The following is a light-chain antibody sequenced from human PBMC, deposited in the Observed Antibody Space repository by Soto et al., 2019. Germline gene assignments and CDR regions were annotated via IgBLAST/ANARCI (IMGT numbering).Light chain of an antibody. Sequence: QSALTQPASGSGSPGQSIAISCTGTFSDVGGYDYVSWYQQHPYKAPKLMIYEVTKRPSGVSNRFSGSKSGNTASLTISGLQPEYEADYYCSSHTSGSTRVFGSGTKLTVL. J-gene: IGLJ1*01. CDR1: FSDVGGYDY. V-gene: IGLV2-14*01. CDR3: SSHTSGSTRV. CDR2: EVT.